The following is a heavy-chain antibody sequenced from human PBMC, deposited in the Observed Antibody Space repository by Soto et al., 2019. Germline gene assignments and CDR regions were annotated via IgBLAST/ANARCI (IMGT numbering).Heavy chain of an antibody. CDR2: IYYSGST. CDR3: ARVVGRYSPFDY. Sequence: SETLSLTCTVSGGSISSSSYYWGWIRQPPGKGLEWIGSIYYSGSTYYNPSLKSRVTISVDTSKNQFSLKLSSVTAADTAVYYCARVVGRYSPFDYCGQGTLVTVSS. J-gene: IGHJ4*02. CDR1: GGSISSSSYY. V-gene: IGHV4-39*07. D-gene: IGHD5-18*01.